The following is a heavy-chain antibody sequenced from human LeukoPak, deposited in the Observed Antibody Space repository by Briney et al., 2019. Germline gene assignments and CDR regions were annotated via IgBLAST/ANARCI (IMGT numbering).Heavy chain of an antibody. CDR1: GGSFSGYY. J-gene: IGHJ4*02. Sequence: PSQTLSLTCAVYGGSFSGYYWSWIRQPPGKGLEWIGEINHSGSTNYNPSLKSRVTISVDTSKNQFSLKLSSVTAADTAVYYCARGPRYYYDSSGYYYANGQAPPSHFDYWGQGTLVTVSS. V-gene: IGHV4-34*01. CDR2: INHSGST. D-gene: IGHD3-22*01. CDR3: ARGPRYYYDSSGYYYANGQAPPSHFDY.